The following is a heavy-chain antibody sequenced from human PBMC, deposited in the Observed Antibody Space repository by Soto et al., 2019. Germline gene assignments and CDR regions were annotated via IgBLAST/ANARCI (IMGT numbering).Heavy chain of an antibody. Sequence: ASVKVSCKASGYIFTNYYMHWVRQAPGQGLEWMGTINAGGGYTTYAQRFQGRVTMTRDTSTSTVSMELSSLRSDDTAIYYCATRSPAMDYWGQGTLVTVSS. CDR2: INAGGGYT. D-gene: IGHD2-2*01. V-gene: IGHV1-46*01. J-gene: IGHJ4*02. CDR1: GYIFTNYY. CDR3: ATRSPAMDY.